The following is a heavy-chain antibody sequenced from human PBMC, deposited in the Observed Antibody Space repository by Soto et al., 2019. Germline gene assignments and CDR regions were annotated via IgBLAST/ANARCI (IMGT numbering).Heavy chain of an antibody. Sequence: QVQLVESGGGVVQPGRSLRLSCAASGFTFSSYGMHWVRQAPGKGLEWVAVIWYDGSNKYYADSVKGRFTISRDNSKNTLYLQMNSLRAEDTAVYYCARAGSSSFPFRARIDDAFDIWGQGIMVTVSS. D-gene: IGHD6-6*01. CDR2: IWYDGSNK. V-gene: IGHV3-33*01. CDR1: GFTFSSYG. CDR3: ARAGSSSFPFRARIDDAFDI. J-gene: IGHJ3*02.